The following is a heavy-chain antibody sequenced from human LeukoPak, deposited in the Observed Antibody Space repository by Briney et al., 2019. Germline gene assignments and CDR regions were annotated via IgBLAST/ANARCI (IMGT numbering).Heavy chain of an antibody. CDR2: IYYSGST. D-gene: IGHD2-8*01. CDR3: AREVMVYTIPLNYYYMDV. J-gene: IGHJ6*03. Sequence: SETLSLTCTVSGGSISGYYWSWIRQPPGKRLEWIGCIYYSGSTNYNPSLKSRVTISVDTSKNQFSLKLGSVTAADTAVYYCAREVMVYTIPLNYYYMDVWGRGTTATVSS. V-gene: IGHV4-59*01. CDR1: GGSISGYY.